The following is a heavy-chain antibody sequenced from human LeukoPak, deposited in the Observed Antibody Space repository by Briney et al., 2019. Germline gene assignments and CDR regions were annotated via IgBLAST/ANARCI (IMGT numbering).Heavy chain of an antibody. D-gene: IGHD4-17*01. J-gene: IGHJ4*02. CDR3: ANDYGDYGYYFDY. CDR1: VFTFSSYA. CDR2: ISGSGGST. V-gene: IGHV3-23*01. Sequence: AGGSLRLSCAASVFTFSSYAMSWVRQAPGKGLECVSAISGSGGSTYYADSVKGRFTISRDNSKNTLYLQMNSLRAEDTAVYYCANDYGDYGYYFDYWGQGTLVTVSS.